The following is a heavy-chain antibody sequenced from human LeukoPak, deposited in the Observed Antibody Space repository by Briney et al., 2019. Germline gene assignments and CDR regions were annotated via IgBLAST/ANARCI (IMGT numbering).Heavy chain of an antibody. D-gene: IGHD2-15*01. Sequence: SKTLSLTCAVYGGSFSGYYWSWIRQSPGKGLEWIGEINHSGSTNYNPSLKSRVTISVDTSKNQFSLKLSSVTAADTAVYYCARENIVVVVAAGRYFDYWGQGTLVTVSS. V-gene: IGHV4-34*01. J-gene: IGHJ4*02. CDR1: GGSFSGYY. CDR2: INHSGST. CDR3: ARENIVVVVAAGRYFDY.